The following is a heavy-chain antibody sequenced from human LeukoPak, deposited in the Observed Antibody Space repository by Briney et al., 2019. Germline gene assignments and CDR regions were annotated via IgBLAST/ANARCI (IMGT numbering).Heavy chain of an antibody. CDR1: GFTFSNYN. Sequence: PGGSLRLSCAASGFTFSNYNMNWVRQAPGKGLEWISYITRSSSTIYYADSVKGRFTISRDNAKNSLYLQMNSLRAEDTAVYYCARETYYYGSGSYPFDPWGQGTLVTVSS. D-gene: IGHD3-10*01. CDR3: ARETYYYGSGSYPFDP. V-gene: IGHV3-48*01. J-gene: IGHJ5*02. CDR2: ITRSSSTI.